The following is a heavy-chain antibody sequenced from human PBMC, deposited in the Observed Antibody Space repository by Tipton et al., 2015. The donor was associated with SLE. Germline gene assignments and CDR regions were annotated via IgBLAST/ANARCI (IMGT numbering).Heavy chain of an antibody. V-gene: IGHV3-48*03. CDR1: GFTFSSYE. Sequence: SLRLSCAASGFTFSSYEMNWVRQAPGKGPEWVSYISSSGSPIYYADSVKGRFTISRDDSKNSLYLQMNSLRAEDSAIYYCSRIRGGHDSDGYSDYWGQGTLVTVSS. CDR2: ISSSGSPI. D-gene: IGHD3-10*01. CDR3: SRIRGGHDSDGYSDY. J-gene: IGHJ4*02.